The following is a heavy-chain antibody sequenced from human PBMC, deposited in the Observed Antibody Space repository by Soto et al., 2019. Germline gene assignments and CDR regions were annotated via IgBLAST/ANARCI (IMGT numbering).Heavy chain of an antibody. D-gene: IGHD2-2*01. CDR3: ARIGKFFISASCGCFHP. CDR1: GGSISSSGYS. V-gene: IGHV4-30-2*01. CDR2: IYHSGST. Sequence: PSETLSLTCAVSGGSISSSGYSWNWIRQPPGKGLEWIGYIYHSGSTYYNPSLKSRVAISVDRSKNQFSLNLSSVTAADTAVYYGARIGKFFISASCGCFHPGAQEPLVTVPS. J-gene: IGHJ5*02.